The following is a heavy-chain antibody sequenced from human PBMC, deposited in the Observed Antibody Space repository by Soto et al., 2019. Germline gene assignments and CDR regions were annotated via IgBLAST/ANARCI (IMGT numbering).Heavy chain of an antibody. D-gene: IGHD6-19*01. CDR1: GGTFSSYA. CDR3: ARCSSGWYYYYYYGMDV. CDR2: IIPIFGTA. V-gene: IGHV1-69*13. Sequence: GASVKVSCKASGGTFSSYAISWVRQAPGQGLEWMGGIIPIFGTANYAQKFQGRVTITADESTSTAYMELSSLRSEDTAVYYCARCSSGWYYYYYYGMDVWGQGTTVTVSS. J-gene: IGHJ6*02.